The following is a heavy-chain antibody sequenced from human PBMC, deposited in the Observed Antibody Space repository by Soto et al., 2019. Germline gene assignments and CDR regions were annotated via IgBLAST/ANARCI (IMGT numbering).Heavy chain of an antibody. V-gene: IGHV1-18*01. Sequence: GASVKVSCKASGYTFTSYGISWVRQAPGQGLEWMGWISAYNGNTNYAQKLQGRVTMTTDTSTSTAYMELRSLRSDDTAVYYCARDRPTFRRYYDSSGSPPHSDYWGQGTLVTVSS. CDR2: ISAYNGNT. J-gene: IGHJ4*02. D-gene: IGHD3-22*01. CDR1: GYTFTSYG. CDR3: ARDRPTFRRYYDSSGSPPHSDY.